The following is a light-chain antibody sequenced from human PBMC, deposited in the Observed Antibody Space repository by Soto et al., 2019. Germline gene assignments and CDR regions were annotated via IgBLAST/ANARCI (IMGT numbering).Light chain of an antibody. CDR1: QSVSSN. V-gene: IGKV3-15*01. CDR2: GAS. Sequence: EIVMTQSPATLSVSPGERATLSCRASQSVSSNLAWYQQKPGQAPRLLIYGASTRATGIPARFSGSGSGTEFTLTISSLQSEDFAVYCCQQYNNWPNTFGQGTKVEVK. J-gene: IGKJ1*01. CDR3: QQYNNWPNT.